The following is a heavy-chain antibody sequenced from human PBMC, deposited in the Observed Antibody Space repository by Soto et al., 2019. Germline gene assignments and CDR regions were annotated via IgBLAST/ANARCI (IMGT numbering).Heavy chain of an antibody. V-gene: IGHV1-69*06. CDR1: GGTFSSYA. CDR3: ATANRKYCSGGCCYLYFDY. CDR2: IIPIFGTA. Sequence: SVKVSCKASGGTFSSYAISWVRQAPGQGLEWMGGIIPIFGTANYAQKFQGRVSITEDKSTSTAYMELSSLRSEETAVYYCATANRKYCSGGCCYLYFDYWGQGTLVTVSS. J-gene: IGHJ4*02. D-gene: IGHD2-15*01.